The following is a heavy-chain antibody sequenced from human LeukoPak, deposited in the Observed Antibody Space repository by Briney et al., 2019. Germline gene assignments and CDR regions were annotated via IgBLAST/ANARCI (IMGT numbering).Heavy chain of an antibody. CDR1: GGSISSYY. CDR3: AGHHPRNTVDF. J-gene: IGHJ4*02. V-gene: IGHV4-59*08. Sequence: SETLSLTCTVSGGSISSYYWSWIRQPPGKGLEWIAYISDIGSINYTPSLKSRVTISLDTSKNQFSLKLSSVTAADTAVYYCAGHHPRNTVDFWGQGTLVTVSS. D-gene: IGHD2-8*02. CDR2: ISDIGSI.